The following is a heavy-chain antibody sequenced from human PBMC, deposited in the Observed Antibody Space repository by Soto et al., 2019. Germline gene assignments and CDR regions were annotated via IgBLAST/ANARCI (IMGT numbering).Heavy chain of an antibody. J-gene: IGHJ3*02. Sequence: QVQLHESGPGLVKPSETLSLTCSVSGGSMNSYYWSWIRQSPGKGLEWLGYIYYSGDTKYNPSLQSRISISVDTTKNQFSLRLTSVTAADTAVYYCARDRNKLWKNDAFDIWGQGTMVTVSS. CDR1: GGSMNSYY. CDR2: IYYSGDT. D-gene: IGHD3-3*01. V-gene: IGHV4-59*01. CDR3: ARDRNKLWKNDAFDI.